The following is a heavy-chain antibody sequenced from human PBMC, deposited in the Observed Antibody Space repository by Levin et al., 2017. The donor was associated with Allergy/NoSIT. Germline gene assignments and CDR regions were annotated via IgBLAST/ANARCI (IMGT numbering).Heavy chain of an antibody. V-gene: IGHV4-39*07. D-gene: IGHD2-8*01. J-gene: IGHJ6*02. CDR1: GGSISTSSYY. CDR3: ARDEMVHEIQYYYGMDV. Sequence: SSETLSLTCTVSGGSISTSSYYWGWIRQPPGKGLEWIGNIYHSGSTYYTPSLRSRVTISVDTSKNQFSLRVNSVTAAHTAVYYCARDEMVHEIQYYYGMDVWGQGTTVTVSS. CDR2: IYHSGST.